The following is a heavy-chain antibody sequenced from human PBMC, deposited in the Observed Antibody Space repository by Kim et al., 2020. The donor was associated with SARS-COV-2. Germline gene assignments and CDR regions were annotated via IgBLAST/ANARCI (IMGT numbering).Heavy chain of an antibody. V-gene: IGHV3-15*01. D-gene: IGHD1-26*01. CDR3: STGTSVGG. J-gene: IGHJ4*02. CDR2: GGPI. Sequence: GGPIDYAAPVKGRFTTSREDSKNTVYLQMNSLKTEDTAVYYCSTGTSVGGWGQGTLVTVSS.